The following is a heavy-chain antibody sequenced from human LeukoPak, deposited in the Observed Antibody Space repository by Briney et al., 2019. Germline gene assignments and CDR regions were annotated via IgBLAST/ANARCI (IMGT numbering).Heavy chain of an antibody. CDR2: ISGNGGST. D-gene: IGHD3-16*01. CDR3: AKKGGNYYYYYYMDV. V-gene: IGHV3-23*01. Sequence: GGSLRLSCAASGFTFSILDMSWVRQAPGKGLEWVSAISGNGGSTYYADSVKGRFTISRDNSKNTLYLQMNSLRAEDTAVYYCAKKGGNYYYYYYMDVWGKGTTVTVSS. CDR1: GFTFSILD. J-gene: IGHJ6*03.